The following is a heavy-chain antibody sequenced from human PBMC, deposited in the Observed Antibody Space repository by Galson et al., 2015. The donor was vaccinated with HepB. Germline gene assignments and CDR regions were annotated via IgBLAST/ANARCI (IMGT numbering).Heavy chain of an antibody. D-gene: IGHD3-10*01. J-gene: IGHJ5*02. CDR1: GFTFSSYG. CDR3: AREGLLWFGELLPNWFDP. V-gene: IGHV3-33*01. CDR2: IWYDGSNK. Sequence: LRLSCAASGFTFSSYGMHWVRQAPGKGLEWVAVIWYDGSNKYYADSVKGRFTISRDNSKNTLYLQMNSLRAEDTAVYYCAREGLLWFGELLPNWFDPWGQGTLVTVSS.